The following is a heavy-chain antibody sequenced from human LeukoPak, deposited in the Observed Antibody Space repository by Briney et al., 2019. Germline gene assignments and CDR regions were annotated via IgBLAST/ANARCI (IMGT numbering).Heavy chain of an antibody. J-gene: IGHJ4*02. D-gene: IGHD2-15*01. V-gene: IGHV1-8*03. CDR2: MNPNSGNT. Sequence: ASVKVSCKASGYTFTSYDINWVRQATGQGLEWMGWMNPNSGNTGYAQKFQGRVTITRNTSISTAYMELGSLRSEDTAVYYCARAVDCSGGSCYSFDYWGQGTLVTVFS. CDR1: GYTFTSYD. CDR3: ARAVDCSGGSCYSFDY.